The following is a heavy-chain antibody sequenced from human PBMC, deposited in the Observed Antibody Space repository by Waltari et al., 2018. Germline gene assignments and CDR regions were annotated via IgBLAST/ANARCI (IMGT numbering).Heavy chain of an antibody. CDR2: IYSGGNT. Sequence: EVQLLESGGGLVQPGGSLRLSCAASGFTFSSYAMSWVRQAPGKGLEWVSVIYSGGNTDYADSVKGRFTISRDNAKNTLDLEMNSLRAEDTAVYYCAKSPGVRGVIYDYWGQGTLVTVSS. CDR3: AKSPGVRGVIYDY. CDR1: GFTFSSYA. V-gene: IGHV3-23*03. J-gene: IGHJ4*02. D-gene: IGHD3-10*01.